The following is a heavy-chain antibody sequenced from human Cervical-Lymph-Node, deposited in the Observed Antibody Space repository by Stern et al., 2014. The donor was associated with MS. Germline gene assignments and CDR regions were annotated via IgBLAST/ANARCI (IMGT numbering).Heavy chain of an antibody. CDR3: ATDCDDFRSGYSAPTKGYGLDV. V-gene: IGHV1-24*01. Sequence: VQLVQSGAEVKKPGASVKVSCKVSGYTLSDLSMHWVRQAPGKGLEWMGGFDPEDGETIYAQRFQGRVSMTEDTSTDTAYMELRSLTFEDTAVYYCATDCDDFRSGYSAPTKGYGLDVWGQGTTVTVTS. D-gene: IGHD3-3*01. CDR1: GYTLSDLS. CDR2: FDPEDGET. J-gene: IGHJ6*02.